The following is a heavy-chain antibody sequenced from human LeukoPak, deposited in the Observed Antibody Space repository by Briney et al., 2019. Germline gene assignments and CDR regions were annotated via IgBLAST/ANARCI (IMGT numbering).Heavy chain of an antibody. CDR3: ARDQQWLLPYYFDY. J-gene: IGHJ4*02. V-gene: IGHV3-33*08. Sequence: GGSLRLSCAASGFTVSSNYMSWVRQAPGKGLEWVAVIWYDGSNKYYADSVKGRFTISRDNSKNTLYLQMNSLRAEDTAVYYCARDQQWLLPYYFDYWGQGTLVTVSS. CDR2: IWYDGSNK. D-gene: IGHD6-19*01. CDR1: GFTVSSNY.